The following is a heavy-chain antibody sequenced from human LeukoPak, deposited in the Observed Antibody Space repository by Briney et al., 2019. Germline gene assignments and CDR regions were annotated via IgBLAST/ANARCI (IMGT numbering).Heavy chain of an antibody. CDR3: ARTHDYGDERPYYFDY. Sequence: SVKVPCKASGGTFSSYAISWVRQAPGQGLEWMGGIIPIFGTANYAQKFQGRVTITADESTSTAYMELSSLRSEDTAVYYCARTHDYGDERPYYFDYWGQGTLVTVSS. CDR2: IIPIFGTA. J-gene: IGHJ4*02. CDR1: GGTFSSYA. D-gene: IGHD4-17*01. V-gene: IGHV1-69*01.